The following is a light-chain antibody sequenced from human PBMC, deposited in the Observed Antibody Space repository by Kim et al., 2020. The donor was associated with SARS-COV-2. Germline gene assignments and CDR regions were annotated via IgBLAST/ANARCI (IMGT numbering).Light chain of an antibody. CDR3: QQSYTTPYT. Sequence: SASVGDRVTITCRASQNINSHLNWYQQKPGKAPQLLIYSTSRLQSGVPSSFSGSGSGTDFTLTISSLQPEDFATYYCQQSYTTPYTFGPGTKLEIK. V-gene: IGKV1-39*01. J-gene: IGKJ2*01. CDR2: STS. CDR1: QNINSH.